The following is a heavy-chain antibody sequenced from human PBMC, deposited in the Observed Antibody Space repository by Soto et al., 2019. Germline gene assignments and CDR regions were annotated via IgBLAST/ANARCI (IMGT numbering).Heavy chain of an antibody. V-gene: IGHV1-69*04. Sequence: GASVKVSCKASGGTFSSYTISWVRQAPGQGLEWMGRIIPILGIANYAQKFQGRVTITADKSTSTAYMELSSLRSEDTAVYYCARDSGYNSPDYWGQGTPVTVSS. CDR2: IIPILGIA. CDR1: GGTFSSYT. J-gene: IGHJ4*02. CDR3: ARDSGYNSPDY. D-gene: IGHD5-12*01.